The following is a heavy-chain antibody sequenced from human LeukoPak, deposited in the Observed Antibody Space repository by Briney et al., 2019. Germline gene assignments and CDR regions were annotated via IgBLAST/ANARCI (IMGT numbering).Heavy chain of an antibody. J-gene: IGHJ4*02. D-gene: IGHD3-10*01. CDR1: GFTFSDYY. CDR2: ISSSSSYI. CDR3: ARYGSATRAFDY. V-gene: IGHV3-11*06. Sequence: PGGSLRLSCAASGFTFSDYYMSWIRQAPGKGLEWVSSISSSSSYIYYADSVKGRFTISRDNAKNSLYLQMNSLRAEDTAVYYCARYGSATRAFDYWGQGTLVTVSS.